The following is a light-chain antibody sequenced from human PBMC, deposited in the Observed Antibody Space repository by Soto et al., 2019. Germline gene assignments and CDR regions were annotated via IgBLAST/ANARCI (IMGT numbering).Light chain of an antibody. J-gene: IGKJ3*01. CDR1: QSISRS. CDR2: AAS. CDR3: QQSFSALLFT. Sequence: DIQMTQSPSSLSASVGDRVTITCRASQSISRSLNWYQQKPGKAPKLLIYAASSLQSGVPSRFSGGGSGTDFTLTINSLQPEDFATYYCQQSFSALLFTFGPGTTVDIK. V-gene: IGKV1-39*01.